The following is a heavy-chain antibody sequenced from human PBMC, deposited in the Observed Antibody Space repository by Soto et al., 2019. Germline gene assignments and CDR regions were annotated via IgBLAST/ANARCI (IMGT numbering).Heavy chain of an antibody. V-gene: IGHV4-4*07. CDR3: ARIAVAGTTYYYGMDV. CDR1: GGSISSYY. CDR2: IYTSGST. D-gene: IGHD6-19*01. Sequence: QLLESGPGLVKPSETLSLTCTVSGGSISSYYWSWIRQPAGKGLEWIGRIYTSGSTNYNPSLKSRVTMSVDTSKNQFSLKLSSVTAADTAVYYCARIAVAGTTYYYGMDVWGQGTTVTVSS. J-gene: IGHJ6*02.